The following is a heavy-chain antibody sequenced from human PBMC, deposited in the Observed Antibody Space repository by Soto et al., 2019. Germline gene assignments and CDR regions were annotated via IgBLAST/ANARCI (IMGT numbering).Heavy chain of an antibody. CDR2: ISYDGSNK. CDR1: GFTFSSYA. J-gene: IGHJ5*02. D-gene: IGHD2-2*01. V-gene: IGHV3-30-3*01. CDR3: ATDLCSSTSCQTYNWFDP. Sequence: QPGGSLRLSCAASGFTFSSYAMHWVRQAPGKGLEWVAVISYDGSNKYYADSAKGRFTISRDNSKNTLYLQMNSLRAEDTAVYYCATDLCSSTSCQTYNWFDPWGQGTLVTVSS.